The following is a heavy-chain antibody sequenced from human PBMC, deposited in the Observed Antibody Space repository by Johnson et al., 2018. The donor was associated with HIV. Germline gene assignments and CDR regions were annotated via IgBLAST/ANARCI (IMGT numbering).Heavy chain of an antibody. D-gene: IGHD3-3*02. CDR1: RFTFFSYA. V-gene: IGHV3-7*01. Sequence: VQLVESGGGLVQPGGSLRLSCAASRFTFFSYAMSWVRQAPGKGLEWVANINVDGTEKFYVDSVQGRFTISRDNVNNSVFLLLNSLKVEDTAVYFCARAHLIFPKNAFDNWGQGTMVTVSS. J-gene: IGHJ3*02. CDR2: INVDGTEK. CDR3: ARAHLIFPKNAFDN.